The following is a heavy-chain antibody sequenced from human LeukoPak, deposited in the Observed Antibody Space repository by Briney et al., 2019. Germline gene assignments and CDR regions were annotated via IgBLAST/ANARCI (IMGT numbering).Heavy chain of an antibody. J-gene: IGHJ4*02. CDR3: ARGSVPAHSDTSGYPPDY. Sequence: PSGTLSLTCAVSGGSISSSNWWSWVRQPPGKGLEWIGEIYHSGSTNYNPSLKSRVTISVDTSNNQFSLRLSSVTAADTAVYYCARGSVPAHSDTSGYPPDYWGQGTLVTV. CDR1: GGSISSSNW. D-gene: IGHD3-22*01. CDR2: IYHSGST. V-gene: IGHV4-4*02.